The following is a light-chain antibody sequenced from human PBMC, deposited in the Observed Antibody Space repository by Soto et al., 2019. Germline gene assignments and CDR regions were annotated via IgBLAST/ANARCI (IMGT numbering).Light chain of an antibody. Sequence: VLTQSPATLSLSPGERATLSCRASENVRTFVDWYQQKPGQAPRLLIYGASNRATDIPARFSGSGSGTDFTLTISNLEPEDFATYYCLQNYNFLWTFGQGTKVEIE. J-gene: IGKJ1*01. CDR1: ENVRTF. CDR3: LQNYNFLWT. V-gene: IGKV3-11*01. CDR2: GAS.